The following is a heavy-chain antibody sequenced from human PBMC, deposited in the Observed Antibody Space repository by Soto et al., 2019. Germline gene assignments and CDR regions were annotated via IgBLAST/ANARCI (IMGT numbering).Heavy chain of an antibody. V-gene: IGHV4-59*01. J-gene: IGHJ5*02. CDR3: ARNRDIAALFGP. CDR1: NDSIRSYY. CDR2: IYYTGST. Sequence: QVQLQESGPGLVKPSETLSLTCSVSNDSIRSYYWTWIRQPPGKGLEWIGYIYYTGSTNYTPSPESRVTMSVDTSKKQFSLRLKSVTAADTAIYYCARNRDIAALFGPWGQGTLVTVSS. D-gene: IGHD6-6*01.